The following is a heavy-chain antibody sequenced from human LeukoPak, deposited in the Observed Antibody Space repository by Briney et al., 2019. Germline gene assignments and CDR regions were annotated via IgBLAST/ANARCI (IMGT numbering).Heavy chain of an antibody. CDR3: ARSPVRLAAPGRAFDY. V-gene: IGHV4-59*01. Sequence: ETLSLPSTVSGGSISSYYWSWIRQPPGKGLEWIGYIYYTGSTNYNPSLKSRVTISVDASKSQLSLELSSVTVADTAVYYCARSPVRLAAPGRAFDYWGQGTLVTVSS. D-gene: IGHD6-13*01. CDR1: GGSISSYY. CDR2: IYYTGST. J-gene: IGHJ4*02.